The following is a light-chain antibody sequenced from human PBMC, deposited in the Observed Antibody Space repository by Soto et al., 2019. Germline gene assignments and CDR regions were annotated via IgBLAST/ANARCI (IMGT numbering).Light chain of an antibody. Sequence: QSVLTQPASVSGSPGQSITISCTGTSSDVGSYNLVSRYQQHPGKAPKLMIYEVSKRPSGVSNRFSGSKSGNTASLTISGLQAEDEADYYCCSYAGSSFVVFGGGTKLTVL. CDR2: EVS. CDR3: CSYAGSSFVV. V-gene: IGLV2-23*02. J-gene: IGLJ2*01. CDR1: SSDVGSYNL.